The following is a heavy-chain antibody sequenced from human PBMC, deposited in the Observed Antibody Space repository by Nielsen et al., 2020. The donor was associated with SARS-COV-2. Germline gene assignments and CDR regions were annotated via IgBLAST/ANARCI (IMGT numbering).Heavy chain of an antibody. D-gene: IGHD2-15*01. CDR3: ASSPGIVVVVAAHNWFDP. CDR1: GGTFSSYA. J-gene: IGHJ5*02. CDR2: IIPIFGTA. Sequence: SVKVSCKASGGTFSSYAISWVRQAPGQGLEWMGGIIPIFGTANYAQKFQGRVTITADKSTSTAYMELSSLRSEDTAVYYCASSPGIVVVVAAHNWFDPWGQGTLVTVSS. V-gene: IGHV1-69*06.